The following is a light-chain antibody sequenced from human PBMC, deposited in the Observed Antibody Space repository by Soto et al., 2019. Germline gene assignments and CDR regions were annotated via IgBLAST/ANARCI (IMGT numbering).Light chain of an antibody. V-gene: IGLV1-40*01. CDR2: GNT. CDR1: TSDIGAIYD. J-gene: IGLJ1*01. Sequence: QSVLTQPPSVSGAPGQRVTISCTGSTSDIGAIYDVHWYQHLPGTAPKLLIYGNTNRPSGVPDRFSGSKSGTSASLAISGLQPEDEADYYCAAWDDSLNALFGTGTKLTVL. CDR3: AAWDDSLNAL.